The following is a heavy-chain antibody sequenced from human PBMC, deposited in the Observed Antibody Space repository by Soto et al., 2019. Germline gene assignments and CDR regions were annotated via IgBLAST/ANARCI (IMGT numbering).Heavy chain of an antibody. V-gene: IGHV3-48*01. D-gene: IGHD2-15*01. Sequence: PGGSLRLSCAASGFTFCSYSMNWVRQAPGKGLEWVSYITSSSTTIYYADSVKGRFIISRDNAKNSLYLQMNSLRAEDTAVYYCARDPGGCTGGSCYSWYFDYWGEGTLVTVSS. CDR2: ITSSSTTI. CDR1: GFTFCSYS. CDR3: ARDPGGCTGGSCYSWYFDY. J-gene: IGHJ4*02.